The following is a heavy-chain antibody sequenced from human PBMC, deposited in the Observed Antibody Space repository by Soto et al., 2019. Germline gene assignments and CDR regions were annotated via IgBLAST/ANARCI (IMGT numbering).Heavy chain of an antibody. CDR3: ARHCSGGSCYYTGGMDV. J-gene: IGHJ6*02. CDR2: ISAYNGNT. Sequence: ASVKVSCKASGYTFTSYGISWVRRAPGQGLEWMGWISAYNGNTNYAQKLQGRVTMTTDTSTSTAYMELRSLRSDDTAVYYCARHCSGGSCYYTGGMDVWGQGTTVTVSS. D-gene: IGHD2-15*01. CDR1: GYTFTSYG. V-gene: IGHV1-18*01.